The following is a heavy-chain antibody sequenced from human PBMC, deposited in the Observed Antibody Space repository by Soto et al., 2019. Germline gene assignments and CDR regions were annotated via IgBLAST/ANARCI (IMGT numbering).Heavy chain of an antibody. Sequence: QVQLQESGTGLVEPSGTLSLTCNVYDGSINNVDWCSWVRQPPGKGLEWIGEVYHNGNTNYNASLESGVAVSVDKSRNQFSLRLTSVTPADTAVYYCATRGIVGPIYWGQGTLVTVSS. CDR1: DGSINNVDW. CDR2: VYHNGNT. J-gene: IGHJ4*02. CDR3: ATRGIVGPIY. D-gene: IGHD1-26*01. V-gene: IGHV4-4*02.